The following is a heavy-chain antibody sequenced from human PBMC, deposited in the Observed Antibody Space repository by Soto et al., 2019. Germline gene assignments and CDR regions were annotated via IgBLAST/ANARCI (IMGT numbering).Heavy chain of an antibody. CDR3: AKDLLHNTVITFGS. D-gene: IGHD4-17*01. V-gene: IGHV3-30*18. CDR1: GFTFSSYG. J-gene: IGHJ4*02. CDR2: ISYHGNDK. Sequence: QVQVVESGGGVVQPGRSLRLSCAASGFTFSSYGMHWVRQAPGKGLDWVAVISYHGNDKYYADSVKGRFTISRDNFKSTLYLQMSSLRPEDTARYCCAKDLLHNTVITFGSWGQGTLVTVSS.